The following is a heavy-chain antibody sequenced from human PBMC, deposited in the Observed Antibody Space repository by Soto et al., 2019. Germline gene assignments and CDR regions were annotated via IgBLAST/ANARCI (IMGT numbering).Heavy chain of an antibody. CDR3: ARQGASTTGTGWLWFFDY. D-gene: IGHD1-1*01. V-gene: IGHV3-23*01. Sequence: EVQLLESGGALVQPGGSLRLSCAASGFSFSSYAMTWVRQVPGEGLEWVSAISGSGGTTYYADSVKGRFTISRDKSKNTLYLQMNSLSAEDTAVYYCARQGASTTGTGWLWFFDYWGQGTLVAVSS. CDR2: ISGSGGTT. J-gene: IGHJ4*02. CDR1: GFSFSSYA.